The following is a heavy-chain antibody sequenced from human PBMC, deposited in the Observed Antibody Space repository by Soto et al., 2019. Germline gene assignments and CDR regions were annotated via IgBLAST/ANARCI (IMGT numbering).Heavy chain of an antibody. V-gene: IGHV1-69*08. CDR1: GGTFRSDT. J-gene: IGHJ4*02. D-gene: IGHD5-12*01. CDR2: IIPLLGTA. CDR3: VRNSPIGSTFSGHDGIDY. Sequence: QVQLVQSGAEVKKPGSSVKVSCKTPGGTFRSDTITWVRQAPGQGLEWMGRIIPLLGTADYAQKFQGRVTITADKSTGTAYMEVNSLRSEDTAIYHCVRNSPIGSTFSGHDGIDYWGQGTLVTVSS.